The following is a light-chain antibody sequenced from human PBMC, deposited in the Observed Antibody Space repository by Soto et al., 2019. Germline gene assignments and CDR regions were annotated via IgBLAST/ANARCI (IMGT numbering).Light chain of an antibody. Sequence: EIVLTQSPATLSLSPGERATLSCRASQTIGSRFLAWYQQKPGQAPRLLIYSASTRATGIPDRFSGRMSATDFTLTITRLEPEDFAVYYCQQYSGSPFTFGPGTKVDMK. J-gene: IGKJ3*01. CDR3: QQYSGSPFT. V-gene: IGKV3-20*01. CDR1: QTIGSRF. CDR2: SAS.